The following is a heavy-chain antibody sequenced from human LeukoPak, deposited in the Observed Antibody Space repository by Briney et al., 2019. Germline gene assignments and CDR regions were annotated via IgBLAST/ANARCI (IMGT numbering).Heavy chain of an antibody. V-gene: IGHV3-53*01. D-gene: IGHD3-10*01. CDR3: AKDFPGTYYDY. J-gene: IGHJ4*02. Sequence: PGGSLRLSCAASGFTVSSNYMSWVRQAPGKGLEWVSVIYSGGATYYADSVKGRFTISRDISKNTVYLQMNSLRVEDTAIYYCAKDFPGTYYDYWGQGTRVTVSS. CDR2: IYSGGAT. CDR1: GFTVSSNY.